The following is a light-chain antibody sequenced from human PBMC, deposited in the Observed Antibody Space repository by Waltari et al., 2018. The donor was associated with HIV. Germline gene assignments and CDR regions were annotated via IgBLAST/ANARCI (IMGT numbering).Light chain of an antibody. CDR1: SNDIGGYNS. CDR2: EVT. V-gene: IGLV2-8*01. CDR3: CSFAGSNIYVV. J-gene: IGLJ2*01. Sequence: QSALTQPPSASGSPGQSVTISCTGTSNDIGGYNSVSWYQQHPGKAPKLMIYEVTKRPSGVPDRVFGSKSGNTASLTVSGLQAEDEADYYCCSFAGSNIYVVFGGGTKLTVL.